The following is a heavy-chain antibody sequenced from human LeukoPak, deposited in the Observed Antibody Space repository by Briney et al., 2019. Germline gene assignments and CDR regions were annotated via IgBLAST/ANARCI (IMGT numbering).Heavy chain of an antibody. J-gene: IGHJ4*02. CDR3: AKDYSSGEWELRGFPDLSYFDY. Sequence: GGSLRLSCEASGFTFNRYGMSWVRQAPGKGLEWVSVITGSASNTYYADSVKGRFTISRDNSKNTLSLQMNSLRAEDTAVYYCAKDYSSGEWELRGFPDLSYFDYWGQGSLVTVSS. D-gene: IGHD1-26*01. V-gene: IGHV3-23*01. CDR2: ITGSASNT. CDR1: GFTFNRYG.